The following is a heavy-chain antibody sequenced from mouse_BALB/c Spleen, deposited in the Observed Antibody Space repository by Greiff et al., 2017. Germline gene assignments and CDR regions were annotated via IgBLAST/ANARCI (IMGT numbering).Heavy chain of an antibody. CDR1: GFSLTSYG. D-gene: IGHD2-4*01. CDR3: ARLGTMITTDYAMDY. Sequence: QVQLKESGPGLVAPSQSLSITCTVSGFSLTSYGVHWVRQPPGKGLEWLGVIWAGGSTNYNSALMSRLSISKDNSKSQVFLKMNSLQTDDTAMYYCARLGTMITTDYAMDYWGQGTSVTVSS. V-gene: IGHV2-9*02. CDR2: IWAGGST. J-gene: IGHJ4*01.